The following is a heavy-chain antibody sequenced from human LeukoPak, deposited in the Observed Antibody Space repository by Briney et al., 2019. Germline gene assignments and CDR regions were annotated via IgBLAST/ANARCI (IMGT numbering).Heavy chain of an antibody. CDR3: ARSPWNSYDY. CDR1: GYTFTSYW. D-gene: IGHD5-12*01. V-gene: IGHV5-51*01. Sequence: GESLKISCKGSGYTFTSYWIGWVRQMPGKGLEWMGIIHPGDSDTRYSPSFQGQVTISVDKSISTVYLQWSSLKASDTAMYYCARSPWNSYDYWGQGTLVTVSS. J-gene: IGHJ4*02. CDR2: IHPGDSDT.